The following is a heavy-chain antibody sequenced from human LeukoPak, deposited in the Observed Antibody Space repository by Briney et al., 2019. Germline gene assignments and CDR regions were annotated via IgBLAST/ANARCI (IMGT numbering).Heavy chain of an antibody. J-gene: IGHJ6*03. D-gene: IGHD3-10*01. CDR3: AKDRQGFGFGEHLDYYYMDV. V-gene: IGHV3-23*01. CDR1: EFTFSGYA. Sequence: PGGSLRLSCVASEFTFSGYAMSWVRQVPGKGLEWVSVISGSGGSTYYADSVKGRFTISRDNSKNTLYLQINSLRAEDTAVYYCAKDRQGFGFGEHLDYYYMDVWGKGTTVTVSS. CDR2: ISGSGGST.